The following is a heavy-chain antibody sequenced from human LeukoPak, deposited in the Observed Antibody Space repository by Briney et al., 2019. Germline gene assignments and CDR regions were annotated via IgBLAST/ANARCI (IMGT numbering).Heavy chain of an antibody. V-gene: IGHV3-30-3*01. J-gene: IGHJ4*02. CDR3: ARDSIAAAYNFDY. D-gene: IGHD6-13*01. CDR2: ISYDGSNK. CDR1: GXTFSSYA. Sequence: GGSLRLSCAASGXTFSSYAMHWVRQAPGKGLEWVAVISYDGSNKYYADSVKGRFTISRDNSKNTLYLQMNSLRAEDTAVYYCARDSIAAAYNFDYWGQGTLVTVSS.